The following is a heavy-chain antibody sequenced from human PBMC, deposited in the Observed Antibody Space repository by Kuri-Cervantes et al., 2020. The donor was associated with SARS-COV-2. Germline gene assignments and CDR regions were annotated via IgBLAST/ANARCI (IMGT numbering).Heavy chain of an antibody. CDR2: IYYSGST. Sequence: SETLSLTCTVSGGSISSHYWSWIRQPPGKGLEWIGSIYYSGSTYYNPSLKSRVTISVDTSKNQFSLKLSSVTAADTAVYYCARDPDGSHFDYWGQGTLVTVSS. J-gene: IGHJ4*02. D-gene: IGHD1-26*01. CDR1: GGSISSHY. V-gene: IGHV4-59*05. CDR3: ARDPDGSHFDY.